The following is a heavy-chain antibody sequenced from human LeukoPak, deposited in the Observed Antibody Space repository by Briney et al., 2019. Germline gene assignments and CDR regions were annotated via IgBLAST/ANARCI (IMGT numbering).Heavy chain of an antibody. J-gene: IGHJ3*02. V-gene: IGHV4-30-2*01. D-gene: IGHD3-16*01. CDR3: ARERGLGDFDI. Sequence: SETLSLTCTVSGGSISSGDYYWSWIRQPPGKGLEWIGYIYHSGSTYHNPSLKSRVTMSVDTSKNQFSLKLSSVTAADTAVYYCARERGLGDFDIWGQGTMVTVSS. CDR1: GGSISSGDYY. CDR2: IYHSGST.